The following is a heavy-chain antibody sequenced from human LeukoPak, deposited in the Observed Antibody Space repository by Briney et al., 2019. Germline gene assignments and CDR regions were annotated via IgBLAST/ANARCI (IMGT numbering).Heavy chain of an antibody. V-gene: IGHV4-59*01. CDR1: GGSISSYY. CDR2: IYYSGST. D-gene: IGHD2-2*01. J-gene: IGHJ6*03. CDR3: ARAQVVPANYYYYMDV. Sequence: SETLSLTCTVSGGSISSYYWSWLRQPPGKGLEWIGYIYYSGSTNYNPSLKSRVTISVDTSKNQFSLKLSSVTAANSAVYYCARAQVVPANYYYYMDVWGKGTTVTVSS.